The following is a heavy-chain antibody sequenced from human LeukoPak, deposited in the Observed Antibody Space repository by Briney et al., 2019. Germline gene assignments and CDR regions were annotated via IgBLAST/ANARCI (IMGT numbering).Heavy chain of an antibody. CDR3: ARGRDYGDDFDY. V-gene: IGHV3-48*04. Sequence: GGSLRLSCAASGFTFSSYWMHWVRQAPGKGLEWVSYISSSGSTIYYADSVKGRFTISRDNAKNSLYLQMNSLRAEDTAVYYCARGRDYGDDFDYWGQGTLVTVSS. CDR1: GFTFSSYW. D-gene: IGHD4-17*01. J-gene: IGHJ4*02. CDR2: ISSSGSTI.